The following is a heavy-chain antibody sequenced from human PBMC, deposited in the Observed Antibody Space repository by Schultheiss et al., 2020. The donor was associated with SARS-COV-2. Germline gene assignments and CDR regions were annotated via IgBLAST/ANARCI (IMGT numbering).Heavy chain of an antibody. CDR3: AKADGYNFYYFDY. V-gene: IGHV3-30*12. CDR2: ISYDGSNK. D-gene: IGHD5-24*01. J-gene: IGHJ4*02. Sequence: GGSLRLSCAASGFTFSSYGMHWVRQAPGKGLEWVAVISYDGSNKYYADSVKGRFTISRDNSKNTLYLQMNSLRAEDTAVYYCAKADGYNFYYFDYWGQGTLVTVS. CDR1: GFTFSSYG.